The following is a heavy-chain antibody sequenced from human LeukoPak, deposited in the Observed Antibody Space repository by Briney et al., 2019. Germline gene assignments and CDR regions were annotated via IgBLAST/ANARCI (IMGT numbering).Heavy chain of an antibody. Sequence: GGSLRLSCAASGFTFSSYGMHWVRQAPGKGLEWVAVISYDGSNKYYADSAKGRFTISRDNSKNTLYLQMNSLRAEDTAVYYCAKVVQYSSSWYGSYYYGMDVWGKGTTVTVSS. V-gene: IGHV3-30*18. CDR1: GFTFSSYG. D-gene: IGHD6-13*01. J-gene: IGHJ6*04. CDR3: AKVVQYSSSWYGSYYYGMDV. CDR2: ISYDGSNK.